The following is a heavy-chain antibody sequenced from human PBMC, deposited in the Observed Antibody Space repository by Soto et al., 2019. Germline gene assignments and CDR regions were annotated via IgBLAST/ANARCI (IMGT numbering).Heavy chain of an antibody. Sequence: GGSLRLSCAASGFTFSSYAMSWVRQAPGKGLEWVSAISGSGGSTYYADSVKGRFTISRDNSKNTLYLQMNSLRAEDTAVYYCAKPETTFWSGYLGYMDVWGKGTTVTVSS. CDR3: AKPETTFWSGYLGYMDV. CDR2: ISGSGGST. CDR1: GFTFSSYA. J-gene: IGHJ6*03. D-gene: IGHD3-3*01. V-gene: IGHV3-23*01.